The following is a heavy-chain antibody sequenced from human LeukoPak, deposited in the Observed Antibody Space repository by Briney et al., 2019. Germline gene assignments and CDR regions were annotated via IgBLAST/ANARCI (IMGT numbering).Heavy chain of an antibody. D-gene: IGHD1-26*01. CDR2: IYYTGGT. CDR1: GASISSSSHY. V-gene: IGHV4-39*06. J-gene: IGHJ3*02. CDR3: ARGGSYLSAFDI. Sequence: SETLSLTCTVSGASISSSSHYWGWIRQPPGKGLEWIGNIYYTGGTYYNPSLKSRVTISVDTSKNQFPLNLSSVTAADTAVYYCARGGSYLSAFDIWGQGTMVTVSS.